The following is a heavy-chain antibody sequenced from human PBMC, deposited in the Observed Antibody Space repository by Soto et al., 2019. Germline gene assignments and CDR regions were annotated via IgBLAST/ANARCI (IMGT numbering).Heavy chain of an antibody. J-gene: IGHJ4*02. CDR1: GFSLSTSGVS. CDR3: AHRQGGGPFFDY. D-gene: IGHD3-16*01. V-gene: IGHV2-5*02. CDR2: IYWDDDK. Sequence: ITLKESGPTLVKPTQTLTLTCTFSGFSLSTSGVSVGWIRQPPGKPLEWLALIYWDDDKRCSLSLKSRLTITNDTSKNQLVLKMTHMDPVDTAKYFCAHRQGGGPFFDYCGQGTLVTVS.